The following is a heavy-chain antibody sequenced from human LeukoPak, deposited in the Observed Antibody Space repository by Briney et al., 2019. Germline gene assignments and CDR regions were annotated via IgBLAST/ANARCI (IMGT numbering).Heavy chain of an antibody. V-gene: IGHV6-1*01. CDR1: GDSVSSNSAA. J-gene: IGHJ5*02. CDR2: TYYRSKWYN. CDR3: ARGEADHYYDSSGPNWFDP. D-gene: IGHD3-22*01. Sequence: SQTLSLTCAISGDSVSSNSAAWNWIRQSPSRGLEWLGRTYYRSKWYNDYAVSVKSRITINPDTSKNQFSLQLNSVTPEDTAVYYCARGEADHYYDSSGPNWFDPWGQGTLDTVSS.